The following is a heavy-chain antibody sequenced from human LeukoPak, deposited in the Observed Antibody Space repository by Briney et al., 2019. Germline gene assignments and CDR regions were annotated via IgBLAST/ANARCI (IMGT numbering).Heavy chain of an antibody. J-gene: IGHJ1*01. V-gene: IGHV4-39*01. D-gene: IGHD3-22*01. CDR2: IYYSGST. CDR1: GGSISSSSYC. Sequence: SETLSLTCTVSGGSISSSSYCWGWIRQPPGKGLEWIGSIYYSGSTYYNPSLKSRVTISVDTSKSQFSLKLSSVTAADTAVYYCARDYYDSSGYFTAEYFQHWGQGTLVTVSS. CDR3: ARDYYDSSGYFTAEYFQH.